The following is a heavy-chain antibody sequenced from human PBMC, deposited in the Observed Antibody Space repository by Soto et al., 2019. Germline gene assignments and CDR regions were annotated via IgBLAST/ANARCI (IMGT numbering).Heavy chain of an antibody. D-gene: IGHD3-16*01. CDR2: INPNSGGT. CDR3: ARDLSALRVRCGY. V-gene: IGHV1-2*02. Sequence: ASVKVSCKASGYTFTGYYMHWVRQAPGQGLEWMGWINPNSGGTNYAQKFQGRVTMTRDTSISTAYMELSRLRSDDTAVYYCARDLSALRVRCGYWGQGTLVTVSS. J-gene: IGHJ4*02. CDR1: GYTFTGYY.